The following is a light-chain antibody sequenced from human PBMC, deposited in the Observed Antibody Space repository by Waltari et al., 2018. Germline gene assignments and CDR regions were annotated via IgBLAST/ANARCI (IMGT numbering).Light chain of an antibody. CDR2: DVS. V-gene: IGLV2-14*01. Sequence: QSALTQPASVSGSPGQSITISCTGTSSDVGFYNYVSWYQQHPGKAPKLIICDVSERPSGVSDRVSGSKSGNTASLTISGLRAEDEADYYCNSYTGSSSWVFGGGTKLAVL. J-gene: IGLJ3*02. CDR3: NSYTGSSSWV. CDR1: SSDVGFYNY.